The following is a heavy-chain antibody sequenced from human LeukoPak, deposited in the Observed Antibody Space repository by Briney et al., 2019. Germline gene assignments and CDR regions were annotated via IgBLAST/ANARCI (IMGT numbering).Heavy chain of an antibody. CDR2: IIPMFGTA. Sequence: GASVKVSCKASGGTFSSYAISWVRQAPGQGLEWMEGIIPMFGTANYAQKFQGRVTITADESTSTAYMELSSLRSEDTAVYYCARDLSELLSRAYYYYYMDVWGKGTTVTVSS. CDR1: GGTFSSYA. J-gene: IGHJ6*03. CDR3: ARDLSELLSRAYYYYYMDV. D-gene: IGHD3-16*02. V-gene: IGHV1-69*13.